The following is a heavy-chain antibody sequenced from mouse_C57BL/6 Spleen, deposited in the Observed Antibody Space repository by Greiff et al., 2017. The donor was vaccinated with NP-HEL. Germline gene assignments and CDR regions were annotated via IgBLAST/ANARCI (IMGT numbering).Heavy chain of an antibody. V-gene: IGHV1-39*01. CDR2: INPNYGTT. J-gene: IGHJ2*01. Sequence: VQLQQSGPELVKPGASVKISCTASGYSFTDYNMNWVKQSNGKSLEWIGVINPNYGTTSYHQKFKGKATLTVDKSSSTAYMQLNSLTSEDSAVDYCARSPDYFCSPYFDYWGQGTTLTVSS. CDR1: GYSFTDYN. D-gene: IGHD1-1*01. CDR3: ARSPDYFCSPYFDY.